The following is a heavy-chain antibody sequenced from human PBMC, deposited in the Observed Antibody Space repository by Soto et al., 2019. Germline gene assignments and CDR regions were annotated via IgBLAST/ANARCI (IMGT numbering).Heavy chain of an antibody. V-gene: IGHV4-4*02. D-gene: IGHD3-22*01. Sequence: SETLSLTCAVSSASISSEQRWSWVRQPPGKGLEWIGEIHHSGSTNNNPSLKSRVTMSIDTSKNQFSLKLNSVTAADTAVYYCGRAFGYPDPDSSGYSLRDVFDIWGQGTMVTVSS. J-gene: IGHJ3*02. CDR1: SASISSEQR. CDR2: IHHSGST. CDR3: GRAFGYPDPDSSGYSLRDVFDI.